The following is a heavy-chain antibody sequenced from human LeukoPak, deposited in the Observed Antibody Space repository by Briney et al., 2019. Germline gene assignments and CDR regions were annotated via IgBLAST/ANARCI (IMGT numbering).Heavy chain of an antibody. J-gene: IGHJ4*02. D-gene: IGHD3-16*01. CDR1: GFAFSSYS. Sequence: GGSLRLSCTASGFAFSSYSRNWVRQAPGKGLEWVSYSSSSGSTRYYADSVNGRFTISRDNAKNSLYLQMNSLRAEDTAVYYCARETPAMDRWGTKTYYFDYWGQGTLVTVSS. CDR3: ARETPAMDRWGTKTYYFDY. V-gene: IGHV3-48*01. CDR2: SSSSGSTR.